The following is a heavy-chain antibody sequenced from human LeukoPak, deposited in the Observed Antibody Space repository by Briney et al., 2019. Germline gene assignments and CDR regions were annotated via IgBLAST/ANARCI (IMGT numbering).Heavy chain of an antibody. J-gene: IGHJ4*02. D-gene: IGHD3-10*01. CDR3: ARGHPYYLDS. CDR2: ITWNSATI. V-gene: IGHV3-9*01. Sequence: GGSLRLSCAASGYIFHDFVMHWVRHRPGKGLEWVAGITWNSATIGYAGSVRGRFTISRGNAKKSVHLQMNSLTTDDTALYYCARGHPYYLDSWGPGTPVTVSS. CDR1: GYIFHDFV.